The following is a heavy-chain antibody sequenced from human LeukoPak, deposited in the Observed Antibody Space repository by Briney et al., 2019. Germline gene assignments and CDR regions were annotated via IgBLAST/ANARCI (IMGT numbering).Heavy chain of an antibody. Sequence: SETLPLTRPVSGGSISSGGYYWSWIRQPPGKGLEWLGYIYYSGSPYYNPSLKSRVTISVDASKNQFSLKLSSVTAADTAVYYCARDLITGATGYRFFYYGGQGTLVTVSS. D-gene: IGHD1-20*01. CDR1: GGSISSGGYY. CDR3: ARDLITGATGYRFFYY. J-gene: IGHJ4*02. V-gene: IGHV4-31*03. CDR2: IYYSGSP.